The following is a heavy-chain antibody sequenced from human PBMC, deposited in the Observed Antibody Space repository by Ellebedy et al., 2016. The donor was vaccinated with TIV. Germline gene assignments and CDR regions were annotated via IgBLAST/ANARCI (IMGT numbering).Heavy chain of an antibody. CDR1: GFTFSNYW. CDR3: VTQRGLD. J-gene: IGHJ4*02. Sequence: GGSLGLSXAASGFTFSNYWMNWVRQAPGKGLEWVANIKEGGTKRYYVDSVKGRFSISRDDAKNSIYLQMNSLRVEDTAIYYCVTQRGLDWGQGTLVTVSS. CDR2: IKEGGTKR. V-gene: IGHV3-7*01. D-gene: IGHD6-19*01.